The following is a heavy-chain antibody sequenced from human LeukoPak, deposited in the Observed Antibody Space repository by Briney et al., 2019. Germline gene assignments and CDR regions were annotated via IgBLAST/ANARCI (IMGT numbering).Heavy chain of an antibody. CDR2: VTGSDGST. Sequence: GGSLRLSCAASGFTFSSFAMSWVRQAPGKGLGWVSAVTGSDGSTYYADSVEGRFTISRDNSKNTLYLQMNSLRAEDTAIYYCAKERGYSSSSFDSWGQGTLVTVSS. J-gene: IGHJ4*02. D-gene: IGHD6-6*01. CDR3: AKERGYSSSSFDS. V-gene: IGHV3-23*01. CDR1: GFTFSSFA.